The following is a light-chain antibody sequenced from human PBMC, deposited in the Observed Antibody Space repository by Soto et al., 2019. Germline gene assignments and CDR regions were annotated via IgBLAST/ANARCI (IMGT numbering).Light chain of an antibody. V-gene: IGLV1-40*01. Sequence: QSVLTQPPSVSGAPGQRVTISCTGSSSNIGAGYDVHWYQQLPGTAPQLLIYGNSKRPSGVPGRCSGSKSSTSASLAITGIQTQDEAYYSWQSYDRSLRVQFGGGNKLTV. CDR2: GNS. CDR3: QSYDRSLRVQ. J-gene: IGLJ2*01. CDR1: SSNIGAGYD.